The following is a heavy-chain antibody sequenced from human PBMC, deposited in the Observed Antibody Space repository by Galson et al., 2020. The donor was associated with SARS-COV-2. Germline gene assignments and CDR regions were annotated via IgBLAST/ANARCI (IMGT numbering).Heavy chain of an antibody. J-gene: IGHJ3*01. CDR1: GGSITSNY. CDR2: IYRSGRT. CDR3: ARHINYDTEGYQAAFDV. D-gene: IGHD3-22*01. Sequence: SETLSLTCTVSGGSITSNYWSWIRQPPGKGLEWIGYIYRSGRTNYNPSLNTRVIMSIDTSKSQFSLKLTSVTAADTAVYYCARHINYDTEGYQAAFDVWGKGAMVTVS. V-gene: IGHV4-59*08.